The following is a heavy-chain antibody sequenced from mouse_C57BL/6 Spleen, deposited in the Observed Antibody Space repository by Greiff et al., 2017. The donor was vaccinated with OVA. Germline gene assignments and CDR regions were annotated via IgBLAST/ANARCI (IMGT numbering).Heavy chain of an antibody. CDR3: ARKGIYYDYDDY. CDR1: GYTFTDYE. CDR2: INPETGDT. Sequence: VQLVESGAELVRPGASVTLSCKASGYTFTDYEMHWVKQTHVNGLEWIGPINPETGDTSYNQKFKGKATLTVDKSSSTADMELLSLTSEDSAVDYCARKGIYYDYDDYWGQGTTLTVSS. J-gene: IGHJ2*01. V-gene: IGHV1-15*01. D-gene: IGHD2-4*01.